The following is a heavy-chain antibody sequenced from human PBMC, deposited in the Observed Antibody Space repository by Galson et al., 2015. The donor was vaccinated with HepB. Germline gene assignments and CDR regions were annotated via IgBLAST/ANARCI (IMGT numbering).Heavy chain of an antibody. CDR2: INAGNGNT. Sequence: SVKVSCKASGYTFTSYAMHWVRQAPGQRLEWMGWINAGNGNTKYSQKFQGRVTITRDTSASTAYMELSSLRSEDTAVYYCARGLYYYDSSGYPDYWGQGTLVTVSS. D-gene: IGHD3-22*01. J-gene: IGHJ4*02. CDR3: ARGLYYYDSSGYPDY. V-gene: IGHV1-3*01. CDR1: GYTFTSYA.